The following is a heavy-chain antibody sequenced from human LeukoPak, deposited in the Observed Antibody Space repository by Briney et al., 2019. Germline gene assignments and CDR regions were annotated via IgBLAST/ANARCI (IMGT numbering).Heavy chain of an antibody. V-gene: IGHV3-33*01. D-gene: IGHD3-10*01. Sequence: PGGSLRLSCAASGFTFTSYGMHWVRQAPGKGLEWVAVIWHDGSYKYYADTAKGRFAISRDSSKNTLYLQMNSLRAEDTAVYYCARVMGNYGSLDYWGQGSLVTVYS. J-gene: IGHJ4*02. CDR2: IWHDGSYK. CDR1: GFTFTSYG. CDR3: ARVMGNYGSLDY.